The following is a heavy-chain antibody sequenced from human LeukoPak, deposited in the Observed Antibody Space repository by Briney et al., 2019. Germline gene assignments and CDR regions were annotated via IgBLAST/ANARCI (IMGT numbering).Heavy chain of an antibody. CDR2: IYYSGST. V-gene: IGHV4-59*01. CDR1: GGSISSYY. CDR3: ARGERETYYYDSSGYYYGY. D-gene: IGHD3-22*01. J-gene: IGHJ4*02. Sequence: SETLSLTCTVSGGSISSYYWSWIRQPPGKGLEWIGYIYYSGSTNYNPSLKSRVTISVDTSKKQFSLKLSSVTAADTAVYYCARGERETYYYDSSGYYYGYWGQGTLVTVSS.